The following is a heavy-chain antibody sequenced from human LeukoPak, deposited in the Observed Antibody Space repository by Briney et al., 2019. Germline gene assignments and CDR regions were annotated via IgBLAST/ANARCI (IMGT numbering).Heavy chain of an antibody. CDR2: ISSSSYI. D-gene: IGHD1-26*01. J-gene: IGHJ4*02. CDR3: ARGREWVEFDY. CDR1: GFTFSSYS. V-gene: IGHV3-21*01. Sequence: GGSLRLSCAASGFTFSSYSMNWVRQAPEKGREWVSSISSSSYIYYADSVKGRFTISRDNAKNSLYLQMNSLRAEDTAVYYCARGREWVEFDYWGQGTLVTVSS.